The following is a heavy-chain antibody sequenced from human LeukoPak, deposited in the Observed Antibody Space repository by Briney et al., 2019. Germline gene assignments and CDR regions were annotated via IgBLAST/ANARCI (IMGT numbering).Heavy chain of an antibody. CDR1: GGSISSYY. J-gene: IGHJ4*02. Sequence: SETLSLTCTVSGGSISSYYWSWIRQPPGKGLEWIGYIYYSGSTNYNPSLKSRVTISVDTSKNQFSLKLSSVTAADTAAYYCARDMSLAAAGIDYWGQGTLVTVS. CDR2: IYYSGST. CDR3: ARDMSLAAAGIDY. V-gene: IGHV4-59*01. D-gene: IGHD6-13*01.